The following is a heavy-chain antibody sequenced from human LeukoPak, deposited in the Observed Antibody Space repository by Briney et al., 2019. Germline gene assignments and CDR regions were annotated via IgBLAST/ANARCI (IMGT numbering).Heavy chain of an antibody. V-gene: IGHV3-30*18. J-gene: IGHJ6*03. CDR2: IWYGGSNK. CDR3: AKGRAYCSSTSCYTEDYYYYMDV. Sequence: GRSLRLSCAASGFTFSSYGMHWVRQAPGKGLEWVAVIWYGGSNKYYADSVKGRFTISRDNSKNTLYLQMNSLRAEDTAVYYCAKGRAYCSSTSCYTEDYYYYMDVWGKGTTVTVSS. CDR1: GFTFSSYG. D-gene: IGHD2-2*02.